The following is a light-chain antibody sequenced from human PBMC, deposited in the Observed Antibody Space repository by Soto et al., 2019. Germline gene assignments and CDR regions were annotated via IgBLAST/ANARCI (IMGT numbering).Light chain of an antibody. V-gene: IGKV1-5*01. CDR3: QQYANYPLT. CDR2: DAS. J-gene: IGKJ4*01. CDR1: QSINNW. Sequence: DIQMTQSPSTLSASVGDRVTITCRASQSINNWLAWYQQKPGQAPKFLIYDASILESGVPSRFSGSASGTEFTLTITTLQPDAFATYYCQQYANYPLTFGGGTKVEI.